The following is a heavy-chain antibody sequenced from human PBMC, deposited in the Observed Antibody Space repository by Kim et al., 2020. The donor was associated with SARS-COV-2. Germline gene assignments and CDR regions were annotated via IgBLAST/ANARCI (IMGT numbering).Heavy chain of an antibody. V-gene: IGHV1-8*01. CDR1: GYTFTSYD. CDR3: ARVPSIAAARRTGGKNWFDP. CDR2: MNPNSGNT. Sequence: ASVKVSCKASGYTFTSYDINWVRQATGQGLEWMGWMNPNSGNTGYAQKFQGRVTMTRNTSISTAYMELSSLRSEDTAVYYCARVPSIAAARRTGGKNWFDPWGQGTLVTVSS. J-gene: IGHJ5*02. D-gene: IGHD6-13*01.